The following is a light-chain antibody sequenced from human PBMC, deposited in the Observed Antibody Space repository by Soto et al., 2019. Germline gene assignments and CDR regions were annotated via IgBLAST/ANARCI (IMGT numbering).Light chain of an antibody. V-gene: IGLV1-40*01. CDR1: SSNIGAGYD. Sequence: QSVLTQPPSVSGAPGQRVTISCTGSSSNIGAGYDVHWYQQLPGTAPKLLMYGNSNRPSGVPDRFSGSKSGTSASLAITGLQPEDEADYYCQSYDTSLSGNYVFGTGTKLTVL. CDR2: GNS. J-gene: IGLJ1*01. CDR3: QSYDTSLSGNYV.